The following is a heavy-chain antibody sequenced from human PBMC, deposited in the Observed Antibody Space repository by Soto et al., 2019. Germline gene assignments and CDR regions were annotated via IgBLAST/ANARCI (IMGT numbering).Heavy chain of an antibody. V-gene: IGHV1-69*05. CDR2: IIPLFGRA. D-gene: IGHD6-25*01. CDR1: GGTFSSYA. Sequence: QVQLVQSGAEVKKPGSSVKVSCKASGGTFSSYAISWVRQAPGQGLEWMGGIIPLFGRANYAQKFQGRVTITSDAYTIXAYMELSSLRSEDTAVYYCAQTLGLAAAGPGRFDLWGRGTLVTVSS. CDR3: AQTLGLAAAGPGRFDL. J-gene: IGHJ2*01.